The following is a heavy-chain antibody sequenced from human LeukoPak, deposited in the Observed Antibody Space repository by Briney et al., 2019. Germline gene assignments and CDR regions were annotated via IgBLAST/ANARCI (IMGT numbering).Heavy chain of an antibody. J-gene: IGHJ6*02. CDR3: AKVLWLAAGTPNSYYNYYRMDV. V-gene: IGHV1-18*01. CDR2: ISAYNGNT. D-gene: IGHD6-13*01. Sequence: ASVTVSCTASGYTFTSYGISWVRQAPGQGLEWMGWISAYNGNTNYAQKLQGRVTMTTDTSTSTAYMELRSLRSDDTAVYYCAKVLWLAAGTPNSYYNYYRMDVWGQGTTVTVSS. CDR1: GYTFTSYG.